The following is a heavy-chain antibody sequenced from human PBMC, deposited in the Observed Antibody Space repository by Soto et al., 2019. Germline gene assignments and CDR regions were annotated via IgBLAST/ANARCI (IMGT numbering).Heavy chain of an antibody. CDR2: IIPIFGAT. D-gene: IGHD6-19*01. Sequence: QVQLVQSGAEVKKPGSSMKVSCKASGGTFNTYPISWVRQAPGQGLEWMGGIIPIFGATHYAQKFQGKVTITADESTSTAYMDLSSLTSDDMAMYYCTRGLFCGWGDDFEYWSQGTLVTVSS. V-gene: IGHV1-69*01. CDR1: GGTFNTYP. CDR3: TRGLFCGWGDDFEY. J-gene: IGHJ4*02.